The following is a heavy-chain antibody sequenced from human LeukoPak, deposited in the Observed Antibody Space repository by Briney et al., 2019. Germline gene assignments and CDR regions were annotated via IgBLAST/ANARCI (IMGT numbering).Heavy chain of an antibody. CDR2: INHSGST. CDR3: AQYYGSGSYYNWFDP. Sequence: PSETLSLTCAVYGGSFSGYYWSWIRQPPGKGLEWIGEINHSGSTNYNPSLKSRVTISVDTSKNQFSLKLSSVTAADTAVYYCAQYYGSGSYYNWFDPCGQGTLVTVSS. CDR1: GGSFSGYY. J-gene: IGHJ5*02. V-gene: IGHV4-34*01. D-gene: IGHD3-10*01.